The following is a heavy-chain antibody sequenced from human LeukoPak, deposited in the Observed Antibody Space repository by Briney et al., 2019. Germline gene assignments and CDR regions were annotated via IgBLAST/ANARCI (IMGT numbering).Heavy chain of an antibody. CDR2: IYPRDGSS. V-gene: IGHV1-46*01. J-gene: IGHJ4*02. CDR1: GYSFTSNY. CDR3: ARDQEAFDY. Sequence: ASVKVSCKASGYSFTSNYIHWVRQAPGQGLEWMGMIYPRDGSSSYAQKFQGRVTVTRDTSTSTVHMELSGLRSEDTAVYYCARDQEAFDYWGQGTLVTVSS.